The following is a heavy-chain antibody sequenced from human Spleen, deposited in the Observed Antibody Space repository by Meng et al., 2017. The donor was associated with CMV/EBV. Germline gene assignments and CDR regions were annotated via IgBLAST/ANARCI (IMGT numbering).Heavy chain of an antibody. D-gene: IGHD5-24*01. CDR3: AKDIGMGWGNYYYGMDV. J-gene: IGHJ6*02. V-gene: IGHV3-21*04. CDR2: ISSSSSYI. Sequence: GGSLRLSCAASGFTFSSYTMNWVRQAPGKGLEWVSSISSSSSYIYYADSVKGRFTISRDNAKNSLYLQMNSLRAEDTALYYCAKDIGMGWGNYYYGMDVWGQGTTVTVSS. CDR1: GFTFSSYT.